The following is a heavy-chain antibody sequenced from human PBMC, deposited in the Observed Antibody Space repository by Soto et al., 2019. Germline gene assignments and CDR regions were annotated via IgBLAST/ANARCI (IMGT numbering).Heavy chain of an antibody. Sequence: GGSLRLSCAASGFTFSSDGMHWVRQAPGKGLEWVAVISYDGSNKYYADSVKGRFTISRDNSKNTLYLQMNSLRAEDTAVYYCARPQGHAIPLDYWGQGTLVTVSS. CDR1: GFTFSSDG. D-gene: IGHD2-8*01. CDR3: ARPQGHAIPLDY. CDR2: ISYDGSNK. V-gene: IGHV3-30*03. J-gene: IGHJ4*02.